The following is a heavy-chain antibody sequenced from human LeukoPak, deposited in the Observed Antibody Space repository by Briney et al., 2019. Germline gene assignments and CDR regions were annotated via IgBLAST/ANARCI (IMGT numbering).Heavy chain of an antibody. D-gene: IGHD4-23*01. J-gene: IGHJ4*02. CDR2: INHSGST. CDR1: GGSFSGYY. Sequence: SETLSLTCAVYGGSFSGYYWSWIRQPPGKGLEWIGEINHSGSTNYNPSLKSRVTISVDTSKNQFSLKLSSVTAADTAVYYCARVAVTASFDYWGQGTLVTVSS. CDR3: ARVAVTASFDY. V-gene: IGHV4-34*01.